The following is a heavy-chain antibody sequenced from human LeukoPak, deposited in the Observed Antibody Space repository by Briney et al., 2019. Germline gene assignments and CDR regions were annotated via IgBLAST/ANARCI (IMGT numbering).Heavy chain of an antibody. J-gene: IGHJ4*02. CDR2: ISSSSAYI. V-gene: IGHV3-21*01. Sequence: PGGSLRLSCAASGFTFSTYSMNWVRQAPGKGLEWGSSISSSSAYIYYADSVKGRFTISRDNAKNSLYLQMNSLRAEDTAVYYCARASGDTVDTTTMGSYWGQGTLVTVSS. D-gene: IGHD5-18*01. CDR3: ARASGDTVDTTTMGSY. CDR1: GFTFSTYS.